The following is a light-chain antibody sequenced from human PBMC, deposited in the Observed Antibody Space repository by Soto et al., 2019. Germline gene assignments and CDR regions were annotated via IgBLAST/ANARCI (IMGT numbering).Light chain of an antibody. CDR3: GTWDSSLSAVV. J-gene: IGLJ2*01. V-gene: IGLV1-51*01. Sequence: QSVLTQPPSVSAAPGQKVTISCSGRSSNIGNNYVSWYQQLPGTAPKLLIYDNNKRPSGIPDRFSGSKSGTSATLGITGLQTGDEADYYCGTWDSSLSAVVFGGGTKLTFL. CDR1: SSNIGNNY. CDR2: DNN.